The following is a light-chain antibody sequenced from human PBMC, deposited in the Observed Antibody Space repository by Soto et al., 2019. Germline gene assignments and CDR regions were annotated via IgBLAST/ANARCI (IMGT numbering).Light chain of an antibody. CDR1: QSLLHSTGDDY. V-gene: IGKV2-28*01. Sequence: DSVRTQAPLSRPVTPGEPASSSCRPSQSLLHSTGDDYLGWWLQKPGRSPQLLRYLGCNRASGVLDWLSGSGSGTDFPLKLSRVEAADVRVYYYMQALQTPRFGPGTTVDTK. J-gene: IGKJ3*01. CDR3: MQALQTPR. CDR2: LGC.